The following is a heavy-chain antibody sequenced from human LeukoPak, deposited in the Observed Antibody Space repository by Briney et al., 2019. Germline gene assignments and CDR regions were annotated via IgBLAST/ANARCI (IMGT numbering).Heavy chain of an antibody. CDR2: ITTDGGST. V-gene: IGHV3-64*02. J-gene: IGHJ4*02. CDR1: GFTFGSYP. Sequence: GGSLRLSCAASGFTFGSYPMYWVRQAPGMGLEFVSAITTDGGSTYYSGSVKGRFTISRDNSKNTVFLQMGNLRHEDMAAYFCARSSGGWLDSWGQGTLVTVSS. D-gene: IGHD6-19*01. CDR3: ARSSGGWLDS.